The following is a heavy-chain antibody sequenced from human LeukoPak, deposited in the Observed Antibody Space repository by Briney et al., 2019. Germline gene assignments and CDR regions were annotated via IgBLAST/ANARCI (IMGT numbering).Heavy chain of an antibody. CDR3: ARRTYCGGDCFSAFGI. D-gene: IGHD2-21*02. J-gene: IGHJ3*02. CDR2: IIPILGIA. Sequence: ASVKVSCKASGGTFSSYIISWVRQAPGQGLEWMGRIIPILGIANYAQKFQGRVTITADKSTSAAYMELSSLRSEDTAVYYCARRTYCGGDCFSAFGIWGHGITVTVSS. V-gene: IGHV1-69*02. CDR1: GGTFSSYI.